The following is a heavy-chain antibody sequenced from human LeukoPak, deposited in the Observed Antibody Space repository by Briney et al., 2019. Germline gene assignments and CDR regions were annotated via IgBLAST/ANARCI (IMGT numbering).Heavy chain of an antibody. J-gene: IGHJ4*02. Sequence: SETLSLTCTLSGGSISSYYWSWVRQPPGKGLEGSGYNYYSGSTNYNPSLKSRVTISVATSKNQYSLKLSSVTAADTAVYYCARGYDSSGYYFFDYWGQGTLVTGSS. CDR3: ARGYDSSGYYFFDY. CDR1: GGSISSYY. CDR2: NYYSGST. D-gene: IGHD3-22*01. V-gene: IGHV4-59*01.